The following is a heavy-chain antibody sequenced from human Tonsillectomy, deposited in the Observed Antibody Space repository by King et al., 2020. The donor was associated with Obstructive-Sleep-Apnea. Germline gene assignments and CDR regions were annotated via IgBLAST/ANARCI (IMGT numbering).Heavy chain of an antibody. V-gene: IGHV1-18*01. J-gene: IGHJ6*02. D-gene: IGHD5-24*01. CDR1: GYTFTNYG. CDR2: ISAYNGNT. Sequence: VQLVESGAEVKKPGASVKVSCKASGYTFTNYGITWVRQAPGQGPEWMGWISAYNGNTNYAQKLQGRVTMHTEPSTSTAYMELRRLRSDEKAVHYCARVGGGYNLDFYYGMDVWGQGTTVTVSS. CDR3: ARVGGGYNLDFYYGMDV.